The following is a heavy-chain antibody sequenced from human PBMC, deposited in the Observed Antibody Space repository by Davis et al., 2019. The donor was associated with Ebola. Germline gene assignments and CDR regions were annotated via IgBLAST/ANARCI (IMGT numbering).Heavy chain of an antibody. J-gene: IGHJ4*02. Sequence: ASVKVSCKASGYTFTSYDINWVRQATGQGLEWMGWMNPNSGNTGYAQKLQGRVTMTTDTSTSTAYMELRSLRSDDTAVYYCARRVGAGLGDDYWGQGTLVTVSS. D-gene: IGHD1-26*01. CDR2: MNPNSGNT. CDR1: GYTFTSYD. V-gene: IGHV1-8*01. CDR3: ARRVGAGLGDDY.